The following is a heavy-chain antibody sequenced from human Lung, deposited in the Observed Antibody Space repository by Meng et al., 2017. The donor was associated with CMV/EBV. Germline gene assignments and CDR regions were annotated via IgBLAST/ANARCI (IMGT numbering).Heavy chain of an antibody. CDR3: ARVLETGAAFDV. CDR1: GFTLSRYS. CDR2: ISTSSSYI. J-gene: IGHJ3*01. Sequence: LXXAASGFTLSRYSMNWVRQAPGKGLEWVSSISTSSSYIYYRDSVKGRFTISRDNAMNSLSLQMKSLRAEDTAVYYCARVLETGAAFDVWGQGTMVTVSS. V-gene: IGHV3-21*01. D-gene: IGHD3-3*01.